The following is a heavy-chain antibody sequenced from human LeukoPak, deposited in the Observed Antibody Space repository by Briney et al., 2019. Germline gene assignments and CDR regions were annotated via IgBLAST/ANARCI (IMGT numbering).Heavy chain of an antibody. Sequence: SETLSLTCTVSGDSIISHSDYWGWIRQPPGKGLEWLGSIYYSGSAYYNVPLMSRVVLSVDTSKSQFSLKLTSVTAADTAMYFCVRERTEGYYDNSGSFDYWGQGILVTVSS. V-gene: IGHV4-39*07. D-gene: IGHD3-22*01. J-gene: IGHJ4*02. CDR1: GDSIISHSDY. CDR2: IYYSGSA. CDR3: VRERTEGYYDNSGSFDY.